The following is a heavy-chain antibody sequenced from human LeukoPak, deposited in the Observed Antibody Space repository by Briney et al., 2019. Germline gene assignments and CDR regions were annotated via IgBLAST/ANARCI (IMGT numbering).Heavy chain of an antibody. J-gene: IGHJ4*02. V-gene: IGHV3-30*02. CDR3: AKDFWSGYYSGYFDY. Sequence: GGSLRLSCAGSGFTFSSYGMHWVRQAPGKGLEWVAFIRFDGSNKYYADSVKGRFTISRDNSKNTLYLQMNSLRAEDTAVYYCAKDFWSGYYSGYFDYWGQGTLVTVSS. CDR1: GFTFSSYG. D-gene: IGHD3-3*01. CDR2: IRFDGSNK.